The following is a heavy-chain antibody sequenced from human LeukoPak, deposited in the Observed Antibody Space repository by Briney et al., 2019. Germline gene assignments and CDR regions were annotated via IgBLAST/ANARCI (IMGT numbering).Heavy chain of an antibody. V-gene: IGHV4-59*01. CDR2: IYYSGST. CDR3: ARAGLEPEYFDY. D-gene: IGHD1-14*01. J-gene: IGHJ4*02. Sequence: PSETLSLTCTVSGGSISSYYWSWIRQPPGKGLEWIGYIYYSGSTNYNPSLKSRVTISVDTSKNQFSLKLSSVTAADTAVYYCARAGLEPEYFDYWGQGTLVTVSS. CDR1: GGSISSYY.